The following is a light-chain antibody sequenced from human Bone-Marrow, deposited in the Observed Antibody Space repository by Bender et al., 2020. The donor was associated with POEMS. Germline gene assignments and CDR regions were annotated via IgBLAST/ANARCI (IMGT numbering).Light chain of an antibody. J-gene: IGLJ2*01. CDR1: TLGNKY. CDR3: QAWDSSTVV. V-gene: IGLV3-1*01. Sequence: SYDLTQPPSLSVSPGQTASITCSGDTLGNKYASWYQQKPGQSPVLVIYLDSRRPSGIPQRFSGSNSGNTATLTISGTQAMDEAEYYCQAWDSSTVVFGGGTKLTVL. CDR2: LDS.